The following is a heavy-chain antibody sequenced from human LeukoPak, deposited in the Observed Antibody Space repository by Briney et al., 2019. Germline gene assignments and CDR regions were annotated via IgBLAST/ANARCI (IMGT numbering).Heavy chain of an antibody. CDR3: ARDYRGLNGAFDI. CDR2: IYYSGST. Sequence: SQTLSLTCTVSGGSISSGGYYWSWIRQHPGKGLEWIGYIYYSGSTYYNPSLKSRVTISVDTSKNQFSLKLSSVTAADTAVYYCARDYRGLNGAFDIWGQGTMDTVSS. V-gene: IGHV4-31*03. D-gene: IGHD2-8*01. J-gene: IGHJ3*02. CDR1: GGSISSGGYY.